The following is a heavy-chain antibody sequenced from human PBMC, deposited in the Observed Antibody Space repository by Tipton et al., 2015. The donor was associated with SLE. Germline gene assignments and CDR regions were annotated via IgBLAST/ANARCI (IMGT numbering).Heavy chain of an antibody. V-gene: IGHV4-61*02. CDR1: GGSISSGNYF. CDR2: VSTLGST. J-gene: IGHJ6*03. D-gene: IGHD3-10*01. Sequence: TLSLTCTVSGGSISSGNYFWSWIRQPAGKGLEWIGRVSTLGSTNYNPSLKSRVSISVDTSKNQFSLKLSSVTAADTAVYYCARDHLPGGYYYYMDVWGKGTTVTVSS. CDR3: ARDHLPGGYYYYMDV.